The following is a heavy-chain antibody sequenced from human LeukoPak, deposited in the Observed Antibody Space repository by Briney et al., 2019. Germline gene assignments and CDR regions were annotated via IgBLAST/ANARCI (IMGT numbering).Heavy chain of an antibody. D-gene: IGHD6-13*01. J-gene: IGHJ6*03. Sequence: GGSLRLSCAASGFTFSSYAMSWVRQATGAGLEGGALISGSGGSTYYADSVKGRFTISRDNSKTTLYLQVNSLRADDTAVYYCAKNAAAGYYSYCMDVWGKGTTVTVSS. CDR2: ISGSGGST. V-gene: IGHV3-23*01. CDR3: AKNAAAGYYSYCMDV. CDR1: GFTFSSYA.